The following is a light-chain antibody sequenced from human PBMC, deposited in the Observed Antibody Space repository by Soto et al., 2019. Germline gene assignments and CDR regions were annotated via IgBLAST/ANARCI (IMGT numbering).Light chain of an antibody. J-gene: IGKJ1*01. Sequence: DIQMTQSPSTLSASVGDRVTITCRASQSISSWLAWYQQKPGKAPKLLIYMASSLASGVPSRFSGSGSGTEFTLTITSLQPDDFATYYCQQYSTYSRTFGQGTKVEI. CDR2: MAS. V-gene: IGKV1-5*03. CDR3: QQYSTYSRT. CDR1: QSISSW.